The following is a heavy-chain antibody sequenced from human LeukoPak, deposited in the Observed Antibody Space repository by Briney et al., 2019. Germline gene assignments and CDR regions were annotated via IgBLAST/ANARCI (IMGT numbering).Heavy chain of an antibody. J-gene: IGHJ3*02. CDR2: INWNGGRT. CDR1: GFTFDDYG. D-gene: IGHD1-1*01. V-gene: IGHV3-20*04. Sequence: RTGGSLRLSCAASGFTFDDYGMSWVRQAPGKGLEWVSGINWNGGRTGYADSVKGRFTISRDNAKNSLYLQMNSLRGEDTALYYCARGGLIQRHAFDIWGQGTMVTVSS. CDR3: ARGGLIQRHAFDI.